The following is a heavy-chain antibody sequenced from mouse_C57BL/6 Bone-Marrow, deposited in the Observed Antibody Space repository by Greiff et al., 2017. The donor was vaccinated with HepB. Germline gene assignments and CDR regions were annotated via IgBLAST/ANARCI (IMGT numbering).Heavy chain of an antibody. D-gene: IGHD1-1*01. CDR3: ARHEGPLYYYGREFAY. J-gene: IGHJ3*01. CDR1: EYEFPSHD. CDR2: INSDGGST. Sequence: EVKLQESGGGLVQPGESLKLSCESNEYEFPSHDMSWVRKTPEKRLELVAAINSDGGSTYYPDTMERRFIISRDNTKKTLYLQMSSLRSEDTALYYCARHEGPLYYYGREFAYWGQGTLVTVSA. V-gene: IGHV5-2*01.